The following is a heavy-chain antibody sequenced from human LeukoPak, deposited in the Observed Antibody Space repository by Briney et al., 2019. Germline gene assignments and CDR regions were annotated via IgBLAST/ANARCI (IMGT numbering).Heavy chain of an antibody. CDR3: ARGDYVWGSYRPYYFDY. CDR1: GYTFTSYG. J-gene: IGHJ4*02. V-gene: IGHV1-18*01. Sequence: GASVKVSCKASGYTFTSYGISWGRQAPGQGLEWMGWISAYNGNTNYAQKLQGRVTMTTDTSTSTAYMELRSLRSDDTAVYYCARGDYVWGSYRPYYFDYWGQGTLVTVSS. D-gene: IGHD3-16*02. CDR2: ISAYNGNT.